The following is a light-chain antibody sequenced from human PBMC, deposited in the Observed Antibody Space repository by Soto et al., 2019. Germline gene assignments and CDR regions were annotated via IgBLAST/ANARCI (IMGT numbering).Light chain of an antibody. CDR2: AVS. CDR1: QGINNW. Sequence: DIQMTQSPSSVSASVGDRVTITCRASQGINNWLAWYQQKPGKAPELLIYAVSYLQSGVPSRFSGSGPGTDFTLTISSLQPEDFATYFCKQSSAFPLTFGGGTKVEIK. CDR3: KQSSAFPLT. V-gene: IGKV1-12*01. J-gene: IGKJ4*01.